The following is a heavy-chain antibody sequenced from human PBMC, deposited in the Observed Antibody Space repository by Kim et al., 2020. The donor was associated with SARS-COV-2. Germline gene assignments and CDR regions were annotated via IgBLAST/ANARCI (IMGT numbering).Heavy chain of an antibody. CDR3: AKDLDDVWFGELLRPTPSGH. D-gene: IGHD3-10*01. V-gene: IGHV3-23*01. CDR2: ISGSGGST. J-gene: IGHJ4*02. Sequence: GVSLRLSCAASGFTFSINAMSWVRQAPGKGLEWVSVISGSGGSTYYADSVKGRFSISRDNSQNTLYLQMNSLRAEDTAVYYCAKDLDDVWFGELLRPTPSGHWGQGTRGPVPS. CDR1: GFTFSINA.